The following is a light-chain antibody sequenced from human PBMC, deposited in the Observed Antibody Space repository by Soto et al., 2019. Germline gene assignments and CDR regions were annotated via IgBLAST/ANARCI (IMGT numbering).Light chain of an antibody. CDR1: NSDVGSYNL. CDR3: SSYAGSSTYV. V-gene: IGLV2-23*02. CDR2: EVS. Sequence: QSVLTQPASVTGSPRQSITISCTRTNSDVGSYNLVSWYQQHPGKAPKLMIYEVSKRPSGFSNRFSGSKSGNTASLTISGLQAEDEADYYCSSYAGSSTYVFGTGTKVTVL. J-gene: IGLJ1*01.